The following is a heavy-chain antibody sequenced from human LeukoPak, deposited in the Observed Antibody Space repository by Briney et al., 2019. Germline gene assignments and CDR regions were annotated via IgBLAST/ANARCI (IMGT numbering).Heavy chain of an antibody. J-gene: IGHJ4*02. V-gene: IGHV1-45*02. CDR1: GYTFTYRY. D-gene: IGHD5-18*01. CDR2: ITPFNGNT. CDR3: AGGEGYSYGYV. Sequence: GASVKVSCKASGYTFTYRYLHWVRQAPGQALEWMGWITPFNGNTNYAQKFQDRVTITRDRSMSTAYMELGSLRSEDTAMYYCAGGEGYSYGYVWGQGTLVTVPS.